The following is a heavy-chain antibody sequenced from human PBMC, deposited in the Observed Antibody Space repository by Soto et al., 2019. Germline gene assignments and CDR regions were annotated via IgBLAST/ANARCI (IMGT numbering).Heavy chain of an antibody. CDR3: ARRNALGPPSYYYSYMDV. CDR2: INHSGST. J-gene: IGHJ6*03. V-gene: IGHV4-34*01. CDR1: GGSFSGYY. Sequence: QVQLQQWGAGLLKPSETLSLTCAVYGGSFSGYYWSWIRQPPGKGLEWLGEINHSGSTNYNPSLNSRVTISVDPSKNQFSLKLSSVTAADTAVYYCARRNALGPPSYYYSYMDVWGKGTTVTVSS.